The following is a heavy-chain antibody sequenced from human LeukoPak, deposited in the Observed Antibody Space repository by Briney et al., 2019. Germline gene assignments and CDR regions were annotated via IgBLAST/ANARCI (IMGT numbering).Heavy chain of an antibody. CDR3: ASTYSSSWYGLDYFDY. D-gene: IGHD6-13*01. Sequence: SVKVSCKASGGTFSSYAISWVRQAPGQGLEWMGGIIPIFGTANYAQKFQGRVTITADESTSTAYMELSSLRSEDTAVYYCASTYSSSWYGLDYFDYWGQGTLATVSS. CDR1: GGTFSSYA. CDR2: IIPIFGTA. J-gene: IGHJ4*02. V-gene: IGHV1-69*13.